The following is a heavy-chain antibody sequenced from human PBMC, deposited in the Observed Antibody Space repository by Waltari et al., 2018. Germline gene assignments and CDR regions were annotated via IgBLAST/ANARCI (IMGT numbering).Heavy chain of an antibody. CDR1: GYTFTSYG. Sequence: QVQLVQSGAEVKKPGASVKVSCKASGYTFTSYGISWVRQAPGQGLEWMGWISAYNGNTNYAEKFQGRVTITADTSTDTAYMELSSLRSEDTAVYYCAASIAVDAFDIWGQGTMVTVSS. V-gene: IGHV1-18*01. CDR2: ISAYNGNT. D-gene: IGHD6-19*01. CDR3: AASIAVDAFDI. J-gene: IGHJ3*02.